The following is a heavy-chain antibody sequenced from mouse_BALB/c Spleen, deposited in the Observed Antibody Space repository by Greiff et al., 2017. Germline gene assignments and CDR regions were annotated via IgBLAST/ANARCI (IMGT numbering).Heavy chain of an antibody. J-gene: IGHJ4*01. CDR2: IWGGGST. V-gene: IGHV2-6-4*01. D-gene: IGHD1-1*01. Sequence: LVAPSQSLSITCTVSGFSLSRYSVHWVRQPPGKGLEWLGMIWGGGSTDYNSALKSRLSISKDNSKSQVFLKMNSLQTDDTAMYYCARNPYYYGSSGGAMDYWGQGTSVTVSS. CDR1: GFSLSRYS. CDR3: ARNPYYYGSSGGAMDY.